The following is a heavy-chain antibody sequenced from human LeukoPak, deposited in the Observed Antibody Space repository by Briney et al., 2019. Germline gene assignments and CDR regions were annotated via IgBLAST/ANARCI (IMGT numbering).Heavy chain of an antibody. CDR1: GFTFSSYA. CDR3: AKVLWQQLGPRVWYFDL. D-gene: IGHD6-13*01. J-gene: IGHJ2*01. V-gene: IGHV3-23*01. Sequence: PGGPLRLSWAASGFTFSSYAVSWFRQAPGKGLDWVSAISGSGGSTYYADSVRGRFTISRDNSKNTLYLQMNSLRAEDTAVYYCAKVLWQQLGPRVWYFDLWGRGTLVTVSS. CDR2: ISGSGGST.